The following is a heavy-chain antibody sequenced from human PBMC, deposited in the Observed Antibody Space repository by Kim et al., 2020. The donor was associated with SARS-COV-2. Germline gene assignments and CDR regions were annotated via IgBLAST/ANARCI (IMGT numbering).Heavy chain of an antibody. D-gene: IGHD6-19*01. J-gene: IGHJ6*02. Sequence: VSVKSRITLNPDTSKNQFSLQLNSVTPEDTAVYYCARDLGAVAGDYGMDVWGQGTTVTVSS. CDR3: ARDLGAVAGDYGMDV. V-gene: IGHV6-1*01.